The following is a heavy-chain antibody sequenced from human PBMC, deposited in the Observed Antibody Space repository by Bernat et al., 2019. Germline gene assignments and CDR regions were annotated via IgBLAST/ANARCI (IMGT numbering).Heavy chain of an antibody. CDR3: ERTRYYYDSSGYYLNYYYYYGMDV. J-gene: IGHJ6*01. V-gene: IGHV3-33*01. D-gene: IGHD3-22*01. CDR1: TFSSYG. CDR2: IWYDGSNK. Sequence: TFSSYGMHCVRQAPGKGLELVAVIWYDGSNKYYADSVKVRFTISRDNSKNTLYLQMNSLRAEDTAVYYCERTRYYYDSSGYYLNYYYYYGMDV.